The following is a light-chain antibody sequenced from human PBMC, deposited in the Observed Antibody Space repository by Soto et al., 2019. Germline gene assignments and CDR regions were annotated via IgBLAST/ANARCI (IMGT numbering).Light chain of an antibody. CDR2: ATS. V-gene: IGKV1-27*01. CDR3: QKYNSAPLT. J-gene: IGKJ4*01. Sequence: DVQMTQSPSSLSAFVGDRVTITCRASQGIAPYLAWFQQKPGKVPKLLIYATSTLQSGVPPRFSGSGSGTDFTLTIISLQPEDVGTYYCQKYNSAPLTFGGGTKVEIK. CDR1: QGIAPY.